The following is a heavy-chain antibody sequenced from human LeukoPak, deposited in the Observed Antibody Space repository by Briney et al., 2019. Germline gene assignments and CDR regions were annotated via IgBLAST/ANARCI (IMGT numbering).Heavy chain of an antibody. J-gene: IGHJ3*02. D-gene: IGHD5-12*01. CDR1: GGSISSSSYY. CDR3: ARQVATKGEWAFDI. V-gene: IGHV4-39*07. CDR2: IYYSGST. Sequence: SETLSLTCTVSGGSISSSSYYWGWIRQPPGKGLEWIGSIYYSGSTYYNPSLKSRVTISVDTSKNQFSLELNSVIAADTAVYYCARQVATKGEWAFDIWGQGTLVTVSS.